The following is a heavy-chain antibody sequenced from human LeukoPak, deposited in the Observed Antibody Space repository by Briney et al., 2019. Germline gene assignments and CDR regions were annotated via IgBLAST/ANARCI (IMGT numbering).Heavy chain of an antibody. J-gene: IGHJ5*02. CDR1: GDSISGGAYC. Sequence: PSETLSLTCAVSGDSISGGAYCWSWIRQPPGQGLEWIGYIFNTGSTFYNPSHKSRVTISVDNSKNQFSLRLSSVTAADTAVYYCARELWFANAPGSWLDPWGQGTLVTVSS. CDR3: ARELWFANAPGSWLDP. CDR2: IFNTGST. D-gene: IGHD2-21*01. V-gene: IGHV4-30-2*01.